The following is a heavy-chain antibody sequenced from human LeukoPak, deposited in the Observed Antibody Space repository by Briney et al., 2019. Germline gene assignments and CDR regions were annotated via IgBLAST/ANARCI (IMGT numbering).Heavy chain of an antibody. J-gene: IGHJ4*02. V-gene: IGHV3-23*01. D-gene: IGHD3-16*01. CDR2: ISGSSGST. Sequence: GGSLRLSCAASGFTFSNCAMSWVRQTAGKGLEWVSTISGSSGSTYYADSVKGRFTISRDNSKDTLYVQMNSLRAEDTAIYLCAKNRDGGGFDYWGQGTLVTVSS. CDR3: AKNRDGGGFDY. CDR1: GFTFSNCA.